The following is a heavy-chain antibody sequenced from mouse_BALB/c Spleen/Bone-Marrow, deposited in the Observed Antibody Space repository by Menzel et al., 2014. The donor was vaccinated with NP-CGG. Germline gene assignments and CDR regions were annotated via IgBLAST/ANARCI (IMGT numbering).Heavy chain of an antibody. CDR2: ISSGSSTI. V-gene: IGHV5-17*02. CDR1: GFSFSSFG. CDR3: ARRGSNHWYFDV. Sequence: EVKLVESGGGLVQPGGSRKLSCAASGFSFSSFGMHWVRQAPEKGLEWVAYISSGSSTIYYADTVKGRFTISRDNPKNTLFLQMTSPRSEDTAMYYCARRGSNHWYFDVWGAGTTVTVSS. D-gene: IGHD1-1*01. J-gene: IGHJ1*01.